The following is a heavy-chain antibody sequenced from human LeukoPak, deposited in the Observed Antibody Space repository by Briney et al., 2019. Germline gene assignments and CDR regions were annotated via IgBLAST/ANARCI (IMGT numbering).Heavy chain of an antibody. CDR3: AKDQLVIVVVPAPLPLDY. J-gene: IGHJ4*02. CDR1: GFTVSSYG. CDR2: IRYDGNNK. V-gene: IGHV3-30*02. Sequence: PGGSLRLSCAGSGFTVSSYGMDWVRQAPGKGLEWVAFIRYDGNNKYYGDSVKGRFTISRDKSKSTLYLQMNSLRAEDTAVYACAKDQLVIVVVPAPLPLDYWGQGTLVTVSS. D-gene: IGHD2-2*01.